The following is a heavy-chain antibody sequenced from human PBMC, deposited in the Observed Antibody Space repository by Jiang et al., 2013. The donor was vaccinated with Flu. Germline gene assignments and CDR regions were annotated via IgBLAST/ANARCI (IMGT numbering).Heavy chain of an antibody. CDR2: IKQDGSEK. Sequence: LEWVANIKQDGSEKYYVDSVKGRFTISRDNAKNSLYLQMNSLRAEDTAVYYCAKTIGVAATVVYFQHWGQGTLVTVSS. J-gene: IGHJ1*01. CDR3: AKTIGVAATVVYFQH. V-gene: IGHV3-7*03. D-gene: IGHD2-15*01.